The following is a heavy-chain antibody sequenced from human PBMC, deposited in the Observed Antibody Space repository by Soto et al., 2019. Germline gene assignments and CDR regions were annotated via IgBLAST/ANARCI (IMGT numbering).Heavy chain of an antibody. V-gene: IGHV3-72*01. CDR1: GFTFSDHY. D-gene: IGHD2-15*01. CDR3: ARDLREVVGATTYYYGMDV. CDR2: TRNKDYSFRT. Sequence: PGGSLRLSCAGSGFTFSDHYLDWVRQAPGKGLEWVGRTRNKDYSFRTEYAASVRGRFTISRDDAKNSLYLQMNSLKTDDTAVYYCARDLREVVGATTYYYGMDVWGQGTTVTVSS. J-gene: IGHJ6*02.